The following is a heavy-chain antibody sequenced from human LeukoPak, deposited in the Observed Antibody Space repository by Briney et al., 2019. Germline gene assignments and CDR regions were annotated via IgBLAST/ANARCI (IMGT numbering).Heavy chain of an antibody. CDR3: ARAYCSGGSCYPAVFDY. Sequence: SETLSLTCTVSGGSISSYYWSWIRQPPGKGVEWIGCIYYSGSTNYSPSLKSRVTISVDTSKNQFSLKLSSVTAADTAVYYCARAYCSGGSCYPAVFDYWGQGTLVTVSS. V-gene: IGHV4-59*01. D-gene: IGHD2-15*01. J-gene: IGHJ4*02. CDR2: IYYSGST. CDR1: GGSISSYY.